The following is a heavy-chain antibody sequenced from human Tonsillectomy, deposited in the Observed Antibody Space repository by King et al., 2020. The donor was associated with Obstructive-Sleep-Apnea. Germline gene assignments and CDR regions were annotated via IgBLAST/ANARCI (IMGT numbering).Heavy chain of an antibody. CDR1: GGTFNTYP. D-gene: IGHD1-14*01. J-gene: IGHJ4*02. CDR2: IIPIFDKP. CDR3: ARNEPEIDGFDY. V-gene: IGHV1-69*06. Sequence: QLVQSGAEVKKPGSSVKVSCKTSGGTFNTYPINWVRQAPGRGLEWMGGIIPIFDKPNYAQKFQGRVTITADKSTTTAYMELSSLTSGDTAIYYCARNEPEIDGFDYWGEGTLVTVSS.